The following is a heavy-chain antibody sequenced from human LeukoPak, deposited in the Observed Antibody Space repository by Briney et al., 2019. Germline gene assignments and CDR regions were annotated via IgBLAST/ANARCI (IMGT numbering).Heavy chain of an antibody. V-gene: IGHV4-59*01. CDR3: ARHDSTGYYH. CDR2: IYYSGNT. Sequence: SETLSLTCTVSGGSISPYYWSWTRLPPGKGLEWIGYIYYSGNTNYNPSLKSRVTISVDTSKNQFSLRLSSVTAADTAVYYCARHDSTGYYHWGQGTLVTVSS. J-gene: IGHJ5*02. CDR1: GGSISPYY. D-gene: IGHD3-22*01.